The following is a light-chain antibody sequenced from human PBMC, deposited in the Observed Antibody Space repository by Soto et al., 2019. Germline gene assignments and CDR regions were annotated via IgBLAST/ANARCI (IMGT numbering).Light chain of an antibody. J-gene: IGKJ4*01. CDR2: DAS. CDR3: QHRSNSPPV. CDR1: QSVSSY. V-gene: IGKV3-11*01. Sequence: EIVLTQSPATLSLSPGERATLSCRASQSVSSYLAWYQQKPGQAPRLLIYDASNRATGIPARFSGSGSGTDFTLTISSLEPEYFAFYYCQHRSNSPPVFGGGTKVDIK.